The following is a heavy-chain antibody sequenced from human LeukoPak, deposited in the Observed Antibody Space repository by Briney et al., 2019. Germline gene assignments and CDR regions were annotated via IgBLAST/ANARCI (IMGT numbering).Heavy chain of an antibody. CDR2: IKKEGSEK. D-gene: IGHD4-17*01. CDR1: GFTFSWYW. J-gene: IGHJ4*02. Sequence: PGGSARLSCAASGFTFSWYWMSWVRQAPGKGLEWVANIKKEGSEKYYVDSVKGRFTISRDNAKNSLYQQMNSLRAEDTAVYYCARRAVTTRVLNHSDYWGQGTLVT. CDR3: ARRAVTTRVLNHSDY. V-gene: IGHV3-7*01.